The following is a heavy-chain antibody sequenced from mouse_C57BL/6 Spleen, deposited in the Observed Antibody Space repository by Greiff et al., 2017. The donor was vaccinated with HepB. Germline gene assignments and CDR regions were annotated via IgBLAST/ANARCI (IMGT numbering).Heavy chain of an antibody. CDR2: IYPRSGNT. Sequence: VQLQQSGAELARPGASVKLSCKASGYTFTSYGISWVKQRTGQGLEWIGEIYPRSGNTYYHEKFKGKATLTADKSSSTAYMELRSLTSADSAVSCGAGGYDDDAWVADWGPGTLVTVSA. CDR1: GYTFTSYG. CDR3: AGGYDDDAWVAD. J-gene: IGHJ3*01. V-gene: IGHV1-81*01. D-gene: IGHD2-4*01.